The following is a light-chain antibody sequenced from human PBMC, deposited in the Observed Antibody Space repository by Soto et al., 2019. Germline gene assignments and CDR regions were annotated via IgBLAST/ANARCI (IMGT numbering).Light chain of an antibody. V-gene: IGLV1-51*02. CDR3: GTWDSSLTVWV. Sequence: QSALTQPPSASGTPGQRVTISCSGSSSNIRSNYVFWYQHLPGTAPKLLIYENNKRPSGIPDRFSGSKSGTSASLGITGLQTGDEAVYSCGTWDSSLTVWVFGGGTQLPDL. CDR2: ENN. J-gene: IGLJ3*02. CDR1: SSNIRSNY.